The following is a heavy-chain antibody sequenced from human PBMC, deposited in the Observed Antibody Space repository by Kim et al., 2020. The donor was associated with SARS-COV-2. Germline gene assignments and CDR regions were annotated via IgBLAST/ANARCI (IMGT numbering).Heavy chain of an antibody. CDR1: GGSFSDYY. CDR3: ASGRTRSSILLHY. D-gene: IGHD2-2*01. J-gene: IGHJ4*02. Sequence: SETLSLTCAVYGGSFSDYYWNWVRQPPGKGLEWIGEINHRGRTNYNPSLKSRVTISVDTSKNQFSLNLNSVTAADTAVYYCASGRTRSSILLHYWGQGTLVTVSS. CDR2: INHRGRT. V-gene: IGHV4-34*01.